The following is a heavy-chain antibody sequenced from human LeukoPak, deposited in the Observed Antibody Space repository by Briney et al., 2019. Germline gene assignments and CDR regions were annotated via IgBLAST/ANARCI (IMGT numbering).Heavy chain of an antibody. CDR1: GGTFSSYA. J-gene: IGHJ6*02. Sequence: GASVKLSCKASGGTFSSYAISWVRQAPGQGLEWMGGIIPIFGTANYAQKFQGRVTITADESTSTAYMELSSLRSEDTAVYYCARGAIQLGSYYYGMDVWGQGTTVTVSS. V-gene: IGHV1-69*13. CDR3: ARGAIQLGSYYYGMDV. CDR2: IIPIFGTA. D-gene: IGHD5-18*01.